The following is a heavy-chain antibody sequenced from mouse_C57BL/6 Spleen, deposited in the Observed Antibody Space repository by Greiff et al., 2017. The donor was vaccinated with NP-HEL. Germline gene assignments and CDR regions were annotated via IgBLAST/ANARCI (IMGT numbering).Heavy chain of an antibody. CDR3: ARGFITTEGWYFDV. CDR1: GYAFSSYW. Sequence: QVQLQQSGAELVKPGASVKISCKASGYAFSSYWMNWVKQRPGKGLEWIGQIYPGDGDTNYNGKFKGKATLTADKSSSTAYMQLSSLTSEDSAVYFCARGFITTEGWYFDVWGTGTTVTVSS. V-gene: IGHV1-80*01. CDR2: IYPGDGDT. D-gene: IGHD1-1*01. J-gene: IGHJ1*03.